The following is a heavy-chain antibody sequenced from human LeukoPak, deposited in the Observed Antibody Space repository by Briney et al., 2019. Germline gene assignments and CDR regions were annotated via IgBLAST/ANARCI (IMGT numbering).Heavy chain of an antibody. CDR2: IYYSGST. CDR1: GGSISSSSYY. D-gene: IGHD2-15*01. Sequence: SETLSLTCTVSGGSISSSSYYWGWIRQPPGKGLEWIGSIYYSGSTYYNPSLKSRVTISVDTSKNQFSLKLRSVTAADTAVYYCARDGPEGILVVAPTHYFHYWGQGTLVTVSS. J-gene: IGHJ4*02. V-gene: IGHV4-39*07. CDR3: ARDGPEGILVVAPTHYFHY.